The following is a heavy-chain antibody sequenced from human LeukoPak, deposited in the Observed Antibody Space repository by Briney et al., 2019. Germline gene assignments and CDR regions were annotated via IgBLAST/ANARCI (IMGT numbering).Heavy chain of an antibody. CDR1: GFTFSSYG. Sequence: GGSLRLSCAAPGFTFSSYGMHWVRQAPGKGLEWVAVIWYDGSNKYYGDSVKGRFTISRDNSKKTLYLQMNSLRAEDTAVYYCAKDVSALSHYYGMDVWGQGTTVTVSS. CDR2: IWYDGSNK. D-gene: IGHD2/OR15-2a*01. CDR3: AKDVSALSHYYGMDV. J-gene: IGHJ6*02. V-gene: IGHV3-30*02.